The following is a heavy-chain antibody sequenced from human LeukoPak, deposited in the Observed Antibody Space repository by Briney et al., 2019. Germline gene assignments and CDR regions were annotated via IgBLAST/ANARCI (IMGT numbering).Heavy chain of an antibody. CDR2: IRYDGSNK. CDR3: AKDGYSSSWFQYYYYYMDV. CDR1: GFTFSSYG. D-gene: IGHD6-13*01. Sequence: GGSLRLSCAASGFTFSSYGMHWVRQAPGKGLEWVAFIRYDGSNKYYADSVKGRSTISRDNSKNTLYLQMNSLRAEDTAVYYCAKDGYSSSWFQYYYYYMDVWGKGTTVTISS. J-gene: IGHJ6*03. V-gene: IGHV3-30*02.